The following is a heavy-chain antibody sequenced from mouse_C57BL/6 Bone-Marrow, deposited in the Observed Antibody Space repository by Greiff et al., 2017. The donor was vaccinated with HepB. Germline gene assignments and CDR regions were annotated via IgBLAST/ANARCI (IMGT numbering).Heavy chain of an antibody. D-gene: IGHD1-1*01. CDR3: TTLYYYGSSYFDY. J-gene: IGHJ2*01. V-gene: IGHV14-4*01. CDR2: IDPENGDT. CDR1: GFNIKDDY. Sequence: EVKVEESGAELVRPGASVKLSCTASGFNIKDDYMHWVKQRPEQGLEWIGWIDPENGDTEYASKFQGKATITADTSSNTAYLQLSSLTSEDTAVYYCTTLYYYGSSYFDYWGQGTTLTVSS.